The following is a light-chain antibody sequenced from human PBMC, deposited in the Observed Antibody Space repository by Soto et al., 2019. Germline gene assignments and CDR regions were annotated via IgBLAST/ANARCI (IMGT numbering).Light chain of an antibody. CDR3: QQSHSGLT. CDR1: QTIATY. CDR2: AAA. J-gene: IGKJ2*01. V-gene: IGKV1-39*01. Sequence: DIQMTQSPSSLSASVGDRVTITCRASQTIATYLNWYQQKPGKAPKLLIYAAANLDGGGPSRFSGSGSGTDFTLTISSLQPEDFATYCLQQSHSGLTFGQGTKLQIK.